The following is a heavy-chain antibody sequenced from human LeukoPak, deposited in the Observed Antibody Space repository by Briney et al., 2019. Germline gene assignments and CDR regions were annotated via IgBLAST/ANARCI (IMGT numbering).Heavy chain of an antibody. J-gene: IGHJ6*02. CDR1: GYTFTSYG. Sequence: GASVKVSRKASGYTFTSYGISWVRQAPGQGLEWMGWISAYNGNTNYAQKLQGRVTMTTDTSTSTAYMELRSLRSDDTAVYYCARVGEYYYDSSGYYYYYGMDVWGQGTTVTVSS. CDR3: ARVGEYYYDSSGYYYYYGMDV. D-gene: IGHD3-22*01. CDR2: ISAYNGNT. V-gene: IGHV1-18*01.